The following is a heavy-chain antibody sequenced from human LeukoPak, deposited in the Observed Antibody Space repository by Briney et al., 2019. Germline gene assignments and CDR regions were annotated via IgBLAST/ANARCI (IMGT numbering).Heavy chain of an antibody. J-gene: IGHJ3*01. V-gene: IGHV3-74*01. CDR2: IYNYGSDI. D-gene: IGHD5-12*01. CDR3: ARGGFSHAFDV. Sequence: PGGSLRLSCAAFGFTFRSYWIHWVRQAPGKGLVWVGRIYNYGSDIIYADSVKGRFTVSRDNAKNTLYLQMNSLRAEDTAVYFCARGGFSHAFDVWGQGTVVTGSS. CDR1: GFTFRSYW.